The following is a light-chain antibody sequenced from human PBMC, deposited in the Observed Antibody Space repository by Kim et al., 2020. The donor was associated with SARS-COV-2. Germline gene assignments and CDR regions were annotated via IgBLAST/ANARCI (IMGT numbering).Light chain of an antibody. V-gene: IGLV3-19*01. J-gene: IGLJ2*01. CDR2: GKN. CDR3: NSRDSNDNVV. Sequence: VALGQTVRLTGQGARLTSYKSTWFQQKPGQAPIGVIFGKNNRPSGIPVRFSGPNSGNTASLTIPGTQAGDEADYYCNSRDSNDNVVFGGGTQLTV. CDR1: RLTSYK.